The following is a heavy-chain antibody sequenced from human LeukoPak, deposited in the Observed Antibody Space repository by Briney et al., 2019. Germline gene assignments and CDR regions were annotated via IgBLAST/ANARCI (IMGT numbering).Heavy chain of an antibody. CDR1: GFTFSSYE. J-gene: IGHJ4*02. D-gene: IGHD2-15*01. V-gene: IGHV3-48*03. CDR3: ATSRYSSGSVDDS. Sequence: PGGSLRLSCAASGFTFSSYEMNWVRQAPGKGLEWVSYISSSGSTIYYADSVKGRFTISRDHSKNTLYLQMSSLRAEDTGVYYCATSRYSSGSVDDSWGQGTPVTVSS. CDR2: ISSSGSTI.